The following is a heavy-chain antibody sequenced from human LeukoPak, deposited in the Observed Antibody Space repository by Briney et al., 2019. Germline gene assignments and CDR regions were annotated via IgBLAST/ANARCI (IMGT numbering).Heavy chain of an antibody. CDR1: GGTFSSYA. D-gene: IGHD2-2*01. J-gene: IGHJ4*02. CDR2: IIPIFGTA. Sequence: GASVKVSCKASGGTFSSYAISWVRQAPGQGLEWMGGIIPIFGTANYAQKFQGRVTITADESTSTAYMELSSLRSEDTAVYYCAREDLGYCSSNSCPRVDYWGQGTLVTVSS. V-gene: IGHV1-69*13. CDR3: AREDLGYCSSNSCPRVDY.